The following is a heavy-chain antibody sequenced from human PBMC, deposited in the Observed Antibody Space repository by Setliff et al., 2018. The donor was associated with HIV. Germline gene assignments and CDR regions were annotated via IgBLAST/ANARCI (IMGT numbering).Heavy chain of an antibody. Sequence: GGSLRLSCAASGFSFSSYWMSWVRQAPGKGLEWLSYIGSSGTPIYYADSVKGRFTISRDNAKNSLYLQMNSLRAEDTAVYYCASPSGSHSGWFDPWGQGTLVTVSS. CDR1: GFSFSSYW. V-gene: IGHV3-48*04. CDR3: ASPSGSHSGWFDP. J-gene: IGHJ5*02. CDR2: IGSSGTPI. D-gene: IGHD1-26*01.